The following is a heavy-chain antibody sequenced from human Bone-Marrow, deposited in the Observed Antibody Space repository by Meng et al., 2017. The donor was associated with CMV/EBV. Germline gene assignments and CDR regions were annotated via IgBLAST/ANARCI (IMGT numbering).Heavy chain of an antibody. J-gene: IGHJ4*02. D-gene: IGHD3-22*01. CDR1: GGSISSSSYY. Sequence: SETLSLTCTVSGGSISSSSYYWGWIRQPPGKGLEWIGSIYYSGSTYYNPSLKSRVTISVDTSKNQFSLKLSSVTSADTAVYYCARITGIDDSSGYYGYYFDYWGQGTLVTVSS. V-gene: IGHV4-39*01. CDR2: IYYSGST. CDR3: ARITGIDDSSGYYGYYFDY.